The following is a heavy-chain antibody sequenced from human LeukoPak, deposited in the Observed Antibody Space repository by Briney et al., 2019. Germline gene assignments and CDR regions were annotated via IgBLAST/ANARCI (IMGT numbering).Heavy chain of an antibody. CDR1: GFTFSSYS. Sequence: GGSLRLSCAASGFTFSSYSMNWVRQAPGKGLEWVSYISSSSSTIYYADSVKGRFTISRDNAKNSLYLQMNSLRAEDTAVYYCARDYYGSGSYYTLPHWFDPWGQGTLVTVSS. J-gene: IGHJ5*02. CDR3: ARDYYGSGSYYTLPHWFDP. V-gene: IGHV3-48*01. D-gene: IGHD3-10*01. CDR2: ISSSSSTI.